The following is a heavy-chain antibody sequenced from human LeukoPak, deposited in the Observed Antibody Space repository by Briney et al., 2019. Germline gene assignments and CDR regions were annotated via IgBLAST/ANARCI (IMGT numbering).Heavy chain of an antibody. Sequence: SETLSLTCTVSGYSISSGYYWGWIRQPPGKGLEWIGRIYTSGSTNYNPSLKSRVTMSVDTSKNQFSLKLSSVTAADTAVYYCAREPPYYDYVWGPERGWYFDLWGRGTLVTVSS. CDR2: IYTSGST. J-gene: IGHJ2*01. CDR3: AREPPYYDYVWGPERGWYFDL. CDR1: GYSISSGYY. V-gene: IGHV4-38-2*02. D-gene: IGHD3-16*01.